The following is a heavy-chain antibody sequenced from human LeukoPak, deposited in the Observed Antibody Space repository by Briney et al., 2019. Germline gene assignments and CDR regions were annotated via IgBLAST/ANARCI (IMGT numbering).Heavy chain of an antibody. CDR3: ARVESGGGYDFWSGYYVDY. CDR1: GFTFSSYS. CDR2: ISSSSSYI. J-gene: IGHJ4*02. V-gene: IGHV3-21*01. Sequence: PGGSLRLSCAASGFTFSSYSMNWVRQAPGKGLEWVSSISSSSSYIYYADSGKGRFTISRDNAKNSLYLQMNSLRAEDTAVYYCARVESGGGYDFWSGYYVDYWGQGTLVTVSS. D-gene: IGHD3-3*01.